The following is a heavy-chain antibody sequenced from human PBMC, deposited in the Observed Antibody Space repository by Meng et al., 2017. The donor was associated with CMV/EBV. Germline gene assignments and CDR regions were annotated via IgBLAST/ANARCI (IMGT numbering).Heavy chain of an antibody. V-gene: IGHV1-69*05. CDR2: IIPIFGTA. J-gene: IGHJ5*02. D-gene: IGHD6-13*01. Sequence: SVKVSCKASGGTFSSYTISWVRQAPGQGLEWMGRIIPIFGTANYAQKFQGRVTITTDESTSTAYMELSSLRSEDTAVYYCARHQGQLVEGDWFDPWGQGTLVTVSS. CDR3: ARHQGQLVEGDWFDP. CDR1: GGTFSSYT.